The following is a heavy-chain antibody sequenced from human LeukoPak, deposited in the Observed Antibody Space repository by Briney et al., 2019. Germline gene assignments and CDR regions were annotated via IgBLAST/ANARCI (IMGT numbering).Heavy chain of an antibody. CDR3: ARELAVAAD. D-gene: IGHD6-19*01. V-gene: IGHV3-30*02. Sequence: GGSLRLSCVASGLTFSSYWMSWVRQAPGEGLEWVAFVRYDGTNKYYADSVKGRFTISRDNSKNTLYLQMNSLRAEDTAVYYCARELAVAADWGQGTLVTVSS. J-gene: IGHJ4*02. CDR1: GLTFSSYW. CDR2: VRYDGTNK.